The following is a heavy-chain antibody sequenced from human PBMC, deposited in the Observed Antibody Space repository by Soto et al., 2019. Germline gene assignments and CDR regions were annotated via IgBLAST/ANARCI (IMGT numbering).Heavy chain of an antibody. CDR3: ARDSHPIAAACSPLLAPYYYYYGMDV. D-gene: IGHD6-13*01. Sequence: SPTLSLTCVISGDSVSSNSAAWNWIRQSPSRGLEWLGRTYYRSKWYNDYAVSVKSRITINQETSKNQFSLQLNSVTPEDTAVYYCARDSHPIAAACSPLLAPYYYYYGMDVWGQGXTVTVSS. V-gene: IGHV6-1*01. CDR1: GDSVSSNSAA. CDR2: TYYRSKWYN. J-gene: IGHJ6*02.